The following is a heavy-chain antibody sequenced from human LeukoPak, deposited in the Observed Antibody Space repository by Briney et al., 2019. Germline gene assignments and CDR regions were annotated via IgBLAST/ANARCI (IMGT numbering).Heavy chain of an antibody. D-gene: IGHD1-1*01. V-gene: IGHV3-30*02. CDR3: VRDYNWGFDY. CDR2: IRNDGSNH. CDR1: GFTFSSYA. J-gene: IGHJ4*02. Sequence: GGSLRLSCAASGFTFSSYAMTWVRQAPGKGLEWVAFIRNDGSNHYYADSVKGRFTISRDNSKNNVYLQMYSLRVEDTSIYYCVRDYNWGFDYWGQRTVVTVSS.